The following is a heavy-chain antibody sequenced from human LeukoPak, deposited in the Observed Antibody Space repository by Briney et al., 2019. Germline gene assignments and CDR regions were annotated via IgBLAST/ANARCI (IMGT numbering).Heavy chain of an antibody. D-gene: IGHD7-27*01. CDR2: TFYRSKWSN. CDR3: ARALETGLGTYLDY. V-gene: IGHV6-1*01. CDR1: GDSVSSNSVA. J-gene: IGHJ4*02. Sequence: SQTLSLTCAISGDSVSSNSVAWNSIRQSPSTGLEWLGWTFYRSKWSNDFAVSVKGRITINPDTSKNQFSLQLNSVTPEDTAVYYCARALETGLGTYLDYWGQGALVTVSS.